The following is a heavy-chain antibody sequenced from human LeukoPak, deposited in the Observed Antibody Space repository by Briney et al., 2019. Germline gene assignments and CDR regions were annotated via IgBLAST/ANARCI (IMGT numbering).Heavy chain of an antibody. CDR3: AKEGIDDYVWGSYRSPPGY. CDR2: ISYDGSNK. D-gene: IGHD3-16*02. J-gene: IGHJ4*02. Sequence: GGSLRLSCAASGFTFSSYGMHWVRQAPGKGLEWVAVISYDGSNKYYADSVKGRFIISRDNSKNTLYLQMNSLRAEDTAVYYCAKEGIDDYVWGSYRSPPGYWGQGTLVTVSS. V-gene: IGHV3-30*18. CDR1: GFTFSSYG.